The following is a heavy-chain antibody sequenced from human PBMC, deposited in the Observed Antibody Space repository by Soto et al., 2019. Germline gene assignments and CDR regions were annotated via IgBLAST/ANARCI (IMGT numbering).Heavy chain of an antibody. CDR3: ARGWGSPFHFDH. CDR2: MNWNGGSI. CDR1: GFTFDDYG. V-gene: IGHV3-20*01. D-gene: IGHD1-26*01. Sequence: EVQLVESGGTVVRPGGSLRVSCVASGFTFDDYGMSWVRQAPGRGLEWVSGMNWNGGSIGYTDSVKGRFTISRDNAKNSLYLQMNSLRAEETALYHCARGWGSPFHFDHWGQGTLVTVSS. J-gene: IGHJ4*02.